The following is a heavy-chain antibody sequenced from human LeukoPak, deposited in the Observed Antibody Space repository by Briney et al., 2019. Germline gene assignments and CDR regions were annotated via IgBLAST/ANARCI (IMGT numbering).Heavy chain of an antibody. D-gene: IGHD2-15*01. CDR3: ARDGGLHTNFDY. CDR1: GLTSRNYW. Sequence: GGSLRLSCAASGLTSRNYWMGWVRQAPGRGLEWVANTKPDGTAEYYADSVRGRFTTSRDNANNFLYLQMNRLRGEDTAVYYCARDGGLHTNFDYWGQGTLVTVSS. V-gene: IGHV3-7*01. J-gene: IGHJ4*02. CDR2: TKPDGTAE.